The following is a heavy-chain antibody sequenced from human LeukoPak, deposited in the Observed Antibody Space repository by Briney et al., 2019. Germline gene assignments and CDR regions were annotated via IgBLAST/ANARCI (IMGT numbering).Heavy chain of an antibody. D-gene: IGHD6-19*01. V-gene: IGHV3-23*01. CDR3: ARGRRLDY. CDR1: GFTFSSYA. Sequence: GGSLRVYCAASGFTFSSYAMSWVRQAPGKGLEWVSPISGGGGSTNYADSVEGRFTISRENSKNTLYQQMNRLRADDTAVYYCARGRRLDYWGQGTLVTVSS. J-gene: IGHJ4*02. CDR2: ISGGGGST.